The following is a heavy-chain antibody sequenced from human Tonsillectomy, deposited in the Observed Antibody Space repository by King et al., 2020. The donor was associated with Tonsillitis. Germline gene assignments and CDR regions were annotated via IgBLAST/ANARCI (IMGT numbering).Heavy chain of an antibody. Sequence: DVQLVESGGGLVHPGGSLRLSCAASGFMFDDCAMHWVRQAPGKGLEWVSGINWSGGSIGYTDSVKGRFTISRDNAKNSLYLQMNSLRAEDTALYYCAKGIFGMITPFDYWGQGTPVTVSS. J-gene: IGHJ4*02. CDR2: INWSGGSI. CDR1: GFMFDDCA. CDR3: AKGIFGMITPFDY. D-gene: IGHD3-16*01. V-gene: IGHV3-9*01.